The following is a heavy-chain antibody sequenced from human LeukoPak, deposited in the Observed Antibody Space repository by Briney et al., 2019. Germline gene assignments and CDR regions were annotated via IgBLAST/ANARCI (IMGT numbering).Heavy chain of an antibody. Sequence: ASVKVSCKASGHTFTGYYMHWVRQAPGQGLEWMGWINPNSGGTNYAQKFQGWVTMTRDTSISTAYMELSRLRSDDTAVYYCARGVDIVATNYYYGMDVWGQGTTVTVSS. CDR1: GHTFTGYY. V-gene: IGHV1-2*04. CDR3: ARGVDIVATNYYYGMDV. CDR2: INPNSGGT. D-gene: IGHD5-12*01. J-gene: IGHJ6*02.